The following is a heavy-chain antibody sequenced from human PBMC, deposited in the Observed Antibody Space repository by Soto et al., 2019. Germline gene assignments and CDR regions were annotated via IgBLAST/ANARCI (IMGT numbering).Heavy chain of an antibody. Sequence: QVQLVQSGAEVKKPGSSVKVSCKASGGPFSSYTISWVRQAPGQGLEWMGRIIPILGIANYAQKFQGRFTITADKSTSTAYMELSSLRSEDTAVYYCARSLAVTTYYYYYMDVWGKGTTVTVSS. CDR1: GGPFSSYT. CDR2: IIPILGIA. D-gene: IGHD4-17*01. J-gene: IGHJ6*03. CDR3: ARSLAVTTYYYYYMDV. V-gene: IGHV1-69*02.